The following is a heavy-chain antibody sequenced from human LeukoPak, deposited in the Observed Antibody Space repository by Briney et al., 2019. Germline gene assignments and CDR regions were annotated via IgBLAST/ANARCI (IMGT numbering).Heavy chain of an antibody. CDR1: GDTFTSYY. D-gene: IGHD1-26*01. CDR3: TRRLGGSSEGYDY. J-gene: IGHJ4*02. V-gene: IGHV1-2*02. CDR2: INPNKGVT. Sequence: ASVKVSCKASGDTFTSYYINWVRQAPGQELEWMGWINPNKGVTKYTQKILGRVTTTGDTSINTAYMEVTSLRSDDTAVYYCTRRLGGSSEGYDYWGQGTLVTVSS.